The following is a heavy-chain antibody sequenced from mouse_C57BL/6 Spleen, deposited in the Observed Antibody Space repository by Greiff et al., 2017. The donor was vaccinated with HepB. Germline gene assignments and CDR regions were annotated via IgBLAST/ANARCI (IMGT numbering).Heavy chain of an antibody. V-gene: IGHV1-64*01. CDR2: IHPNSGST. Sequence: QVQLQQPGAELVKPGASVKLSCKASGYTFTSYWMHWVKQRPGQGLEWIGMIHPNSGSTNYNEKFKSKATLTVDKSSSTAYMQLSSLTSEDSAVYYCARSDGYYVHAMDYWGQGTSVTVSS. J-gene: IGHJ4*01. D-gene: IGHD2-3*01. CDR3: ARSDGYYVHAMDY. CDR1: GYTFTSYW.